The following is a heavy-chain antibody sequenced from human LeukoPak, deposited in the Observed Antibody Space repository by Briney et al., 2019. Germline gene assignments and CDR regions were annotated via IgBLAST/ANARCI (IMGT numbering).Heavy chain of an antibody. J-gene: IGHJ3*02. CDR2: ISTSSIYI. CDR3: ARCWGSGSYLFDAFDI. V-gene: IGHV3-21*01. D-gene: IGHD1-26*01. CDR1: GFTFSTSS. Sequence: GGSLRLSCATSGFTFSTSSINWVRQAPGKGLEWVSSISTSSIYIYYADSVKGRFTISRDNARNSLYLQMNSLRAEDTAVYYCARCWGSGSYLFDAFDIWGQGTMVTVSS.